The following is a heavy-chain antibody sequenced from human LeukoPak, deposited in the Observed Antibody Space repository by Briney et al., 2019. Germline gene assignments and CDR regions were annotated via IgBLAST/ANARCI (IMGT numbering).Heavy chain of an antibody. CDR2: IYHSGST. CDR1: GYSISSGYY. V-gene: IGHV4-38-2*01. CDR3: ASYPYSSGWTGIDY. D-gene: IGHD6-19*01. J-gene: IGHJ4*02. Sequence: SETLSLTCVVSGYSISSGYYWGWIRQPPGKGLEWIGSIYHSGSTYYNPSLKSRVIMSLDTSKNQFSLNLSSVTAADTALYYCASYPYSSGWTGIDYWGQGTLVTVSS.